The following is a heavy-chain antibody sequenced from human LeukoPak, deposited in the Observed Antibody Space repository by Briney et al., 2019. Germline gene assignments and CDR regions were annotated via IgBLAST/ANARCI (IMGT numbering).Heavy chain of an antibody. J-gene: IGHJ4*01. CDR1: GFIFSHYC. V-gene: IGHV3-33*01. D-gene: IGHD4-11*01. Sequence: GGSLTLSCAASGFIFSHYCMHWVRQAPGKGLEWVAAIRSDGSNSFYADFVKGRFTISRDNSQNTVFLQMNSLSAEDTAMYYCARDAQRGFDYSIALEYWVHGTLVTVSS. CDR2: IRSDGSNS. CDR3: ARDAQRGFDYSIALEY.